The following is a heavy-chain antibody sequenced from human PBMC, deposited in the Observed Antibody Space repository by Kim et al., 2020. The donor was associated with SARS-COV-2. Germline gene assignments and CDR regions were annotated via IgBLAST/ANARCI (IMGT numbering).Heavy chain of an antibody. CDR1: GYTLTDYF. CDR3: ARGSGTTVGDNQLPNDY. J-gene: IGHJ4*02. Sequence: ASVKVSCKASGYTLTDYFIHWVRQAPGQGLEWMGWINPNSGGTKFAQKFQGRVTMTRDTSISTVYMELTRLTSDDTAVYYCARGSGTTVGDNQLPNDYGGQGTLVTVSA. V-gene: IGHV1-2*02. D-gene: IGHD1-1*01. CDR2: INPNSGGT.